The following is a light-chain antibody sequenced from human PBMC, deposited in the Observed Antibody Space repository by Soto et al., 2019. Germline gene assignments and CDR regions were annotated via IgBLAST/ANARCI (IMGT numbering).Light chain of an antibody. CDR2: DAS. V-gene: IGKV3-11*01. CDR1: QSVSSY. Sequence: EIVLTQSTATLSLSPGESATLSCRASQSVSSYLAWYQQKPGQAPRLLIYDASNRATGIPARFSGSGSGTDFTLTISSLEPEDFAIYYCQQRSNWPPVTFGGGTTVEIK. J-gene: IGKJ4*01. CDR3: QQRSNWPPVT.